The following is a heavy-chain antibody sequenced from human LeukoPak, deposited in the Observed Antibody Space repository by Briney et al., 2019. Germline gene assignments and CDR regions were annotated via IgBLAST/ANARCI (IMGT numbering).Heavy chain of an antibody. D-gene: IGHD3-9*01. V-gene: IGHV3-7*01. CDR1: GFTFSSYW. Sequence: GGPLRLSWPASGFTFSSYWMSWVRQAPGKGLEWVANIKRDGSEKYYVDSVKGRFTISRDNAKNSLYLQMNSLRAEDTAVYYCARLVTRDLTGYLRTDYFDYWGQGTLVTVSS. CDR3: ARLVTRDLTGYLRTDYFDY. J-gene: IGHJ4*02. CDR2: IKRDGSEK.